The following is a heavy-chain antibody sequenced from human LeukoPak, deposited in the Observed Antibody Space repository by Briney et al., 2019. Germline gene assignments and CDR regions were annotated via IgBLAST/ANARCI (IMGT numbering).Heavy chain of an antibody. Sequence: SETLSLTCTVSGGSISSGGYYWSWIRQPPGKGLEWIGYIYHSGSTYYNPSLKSRVTISVDTSKNQFSLKLSSVTAADTAVYYCARDIVVVPAAAHYYYYMDVWGKGTTVTVSS. V-gene: IGHV4-30-2*01. CDR1: GGSISSGGYY. CDR3: ARDIVVVPAAAHYYYYMDV. D-gene: IGHD2-2*01. J-gene: IGHJ6*03. CDR2: IYHSGST.